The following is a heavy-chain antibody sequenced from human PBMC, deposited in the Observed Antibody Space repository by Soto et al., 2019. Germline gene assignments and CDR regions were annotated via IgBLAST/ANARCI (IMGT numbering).Heavy chain of an antibody. CDR3: ARERPDGSRLDP. CDR2: IYYSGST. CDR1: GGPISSGDYY. Sequence: QVQLQESGPGLVKPSQTLSLTCTVSGGPISSGDYYWSWIRQPPGKGLEWIGYIYYSGSTYYNPCLKSRVTISVATSKNQCSLKLSSVTAADTAVYYCARERPDGSRLDPWGQGTLVTVSS. V-gene: IGHV4-30-4*01. J-gene: IGHJ5*02. D-gene: IGHD6-13*01.